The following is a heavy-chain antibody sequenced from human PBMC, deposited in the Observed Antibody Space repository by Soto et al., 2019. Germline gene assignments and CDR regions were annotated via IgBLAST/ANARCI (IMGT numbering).Heavy chain of an antibody. V-gene: IGHV3-48*01. CDR2: ITSSSSTL. D-gene: IGHD6-19*01. J-gene: IGHJ6*02. CDR1: GFTFSSYS. CDR3: ARDWLVGYYYYGIDI. Sequence: GGSLRLSCAASGFTFSSYSMNWVRQAPGKGLEWVSYITSSSSTLYYADSVKGRFTISRDNAKNSLYLQMNSLRAEDTAVYYSARDWLVGYYYYGIDIWGQGTTVTVSS.